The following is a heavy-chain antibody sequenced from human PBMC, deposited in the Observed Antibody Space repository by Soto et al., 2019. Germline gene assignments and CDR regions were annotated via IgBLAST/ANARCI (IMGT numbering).Heavy chain of an antibody. CDR3: ARVAVDHYDSRRGTGFDY. Sequence: QVQLVESGGGVVQPGRSLRLSCAASGFTFSSYAMHWVRQAPGKGLEWVAVISYDGSNKYYADSVKGRFTISRDNSKNTLYLQMNRLRAEDTAVYYCARVAVDHYDSRRGTGFDYWGQGTLVTVSS. CDR2: ISYDGSNK. V-gene: IGHV3-30-3*01. J-gene: IGHJ4*02. D-gene: IGHD3-22*01. CDR1: GFTFSSYA.